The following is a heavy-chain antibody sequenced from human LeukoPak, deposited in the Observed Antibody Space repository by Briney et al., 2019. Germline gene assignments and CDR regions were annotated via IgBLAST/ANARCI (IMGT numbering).Heavy chain of an antibody. CDR3: ARAPSHCSSTSCYTGGPPYFDY. J-gene: IGHJ4*02. CDR1: GYTFTSYG. D-gene: IGHD2-2*02. Sequence: ASVKVSCKASGYTFTSYGISWVRQAPGQGLEWMGWISAHKGNTNYAQKLQGRVTMTTDTSTSTAYMELRSLRSDDTAVYYCARAPSHCSSTSCYTGGPPYFDYWGQGTLVTVSS. V-gene: IGHV1-18*01. CDR2: ISAHKGNT.